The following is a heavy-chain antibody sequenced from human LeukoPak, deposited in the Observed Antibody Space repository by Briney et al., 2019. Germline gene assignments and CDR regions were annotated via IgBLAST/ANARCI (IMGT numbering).Heavy chain of an antibody. V-gene: IGHV3-7*01. J-gene: IGHJ5*02. CDR2: IKQDGSEK. CDR1: GFTFSSYW. CDR3: ARDQTTYYDSSGYYLGGIGERGFDP. Sequence: PGGSLRLSCAASGFTFSSYWMSWVRQAPGKGLEWVANIKQDGSEKYYVDSVKGRFTISRDNAKNSLYLQMNSLRAEDTAVYYCARDQTTYYDSSGYYLGGIGERGFDPWGQGTLVTVSS. D-gene: IGHD3-22*01.